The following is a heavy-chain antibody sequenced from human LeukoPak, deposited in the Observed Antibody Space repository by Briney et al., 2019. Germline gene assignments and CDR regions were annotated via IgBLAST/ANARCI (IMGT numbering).Heavy chain of an antibody. CDR1: GFTFTNAW. J-gene: IGHJ4*01. Sequence: TPGGSLRLSCVASGFTFTNAWMTWVRQSPGLGLEWVGRIKSNTNGGTSDYAAPVKGRFTISRDDSKNTLYLQMNSLKPEDKAMYYCTTHSVTVTGTHFWGQGALVTVSS. D-gene: IGHD6-19*01. V-gene: IGHV3-15*07. CDR2: IKSNTNGGTS. CDR3: TTHSVTVTGTHF.